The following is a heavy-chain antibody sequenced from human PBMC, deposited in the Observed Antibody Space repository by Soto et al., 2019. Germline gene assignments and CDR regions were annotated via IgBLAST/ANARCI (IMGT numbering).Heavy chain of an antibody. Sequence: ASVKVSCKASGYTFTSYGISWLRQAPGQGLEWMGWISAYNGNTNYAQKLQGRVTMTTDTSTSTAYMELRSLRSDDTAVYYCARNVDTAMGDWYFDLWGRGTLVTVSS. D-gene: IGHD5-18*01. CDR2: ISAYNGNT. CDR3: ARNVDTAMGDWYFDL. J-gene: IGHJ2*01. V-gene: IGHV1-18*01. CDR1: GYTFTSYG.